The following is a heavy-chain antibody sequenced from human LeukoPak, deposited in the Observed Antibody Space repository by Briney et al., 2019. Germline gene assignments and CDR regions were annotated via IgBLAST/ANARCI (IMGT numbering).Heavy chain of an antibody. V-gene: IGHV3-21*01. CDR3: AREYCSGGSCSFDY. CDR2: ISSSSSYI. J-gene: IGHJ4*02. CDR1: GFAFSSYS. D-gene: IGHD2-15*01. Sequence: GGSLRLSCAASGFAFSSYSMNWVRQAPGKGLEWVSSISSSSSYIYYADSVKGRFTISRDNAKNSLYLQMNSLRAEDTAVYYCAREYCSGGSCSFDYWGQATLVTVSS.